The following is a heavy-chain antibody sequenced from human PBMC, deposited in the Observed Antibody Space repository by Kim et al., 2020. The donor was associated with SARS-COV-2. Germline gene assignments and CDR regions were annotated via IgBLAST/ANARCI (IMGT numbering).Heavy chain of an antibody. CDR3: AKDIVGGSGSHFDY. V-gene: IGHV3-9*01. D-gene: IGHD3-3*01. J-gene: IGHJ4*02. CDR1: GFTFGDYA. Sequence: GGSLRLSCAASGFTFGDYAMHWVRQAPGKGLEWVSGISWNSGSIGYADSVKGRFTISRDNAKNSLYLQMNSLRAEDTALYYCAKDIVGGSGSHFDYWGQGTLVTVSS. CDR2: ISWNSGSI.